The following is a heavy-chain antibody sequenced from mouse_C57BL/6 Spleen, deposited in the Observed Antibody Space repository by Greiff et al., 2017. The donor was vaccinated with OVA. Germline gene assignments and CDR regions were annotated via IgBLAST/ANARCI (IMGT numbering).Heavy chain of an antibody. CDR3: TTGDLLWSWFAY. V-gene: IGHV14-4*01. CDR1: GYTITDDY. CDR2: IDPENGDT. D-gene: IGHD1-1*02. J-gene: IGHJ3*01. Sequence: EVQLQQSGAELVRPGASVKLSCTASGYTITDDYMHWVKQRPEQGLEWIGWIDPENGDTDYDSKFKGKATMTADKSSNTAYLQLSSLTSEDSAVYYCTTGDLLWSWFAYWGQGTLVTVSA.